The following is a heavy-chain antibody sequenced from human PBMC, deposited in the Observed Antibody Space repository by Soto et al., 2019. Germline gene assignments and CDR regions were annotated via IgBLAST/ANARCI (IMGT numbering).Heavy chain of an antibody. CDR3: AATGIVGATTSRGDY. CDR2: ISGSGGST. Sequence: EVQLLESGGGLVQPGGSLGLSCAASGFTFSSYAMSWVRQAPGKGLEWVSAISGSGGSTYYADSVKGRFTISRDNSKNTLYLQMNSLRAEDTAVYYCAATGIVGATTSRGDYWGQGTLVTVSS. D-gene: IGHD1-26*01. CDR1: GFTFSSYA. V-gene: IGHV3-23*01. J-gene: IGHJ4*02.